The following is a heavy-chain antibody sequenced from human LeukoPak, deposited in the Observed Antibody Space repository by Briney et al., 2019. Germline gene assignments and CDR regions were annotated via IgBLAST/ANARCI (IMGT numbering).Heavy chain of an antibody. J-gene: IGHJ3*02. Sequence: SETLSLTCTVSNGSISSYDSYWSWIRQPPGKGPDWIAYIYYGGSTDSTPSLKSRVTISVDTSKNQFSLRLTSVTAADTAVYYCARVSRGGSGSGAFDIWGQGTMVTVSS. CDR3: ARVSRGGSGSGAFDI. CDR2: IYYGGST. CDR1: NGSISSYDSY. V-gene: IGHV4-30-4*01. D-gene: IGHD3-10*01.